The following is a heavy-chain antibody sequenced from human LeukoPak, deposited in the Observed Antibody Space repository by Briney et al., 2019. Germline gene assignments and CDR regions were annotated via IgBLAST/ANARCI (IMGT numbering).Heavy chain of an antibody. CDR3: AKDRVMGYCSSTSCFFDY. Sequence: GGSLRLSCAASGFTFNSYAMSWVRQAPGKGLEWVSAISGSGGSTYYADSVKGRFTISRDNSKNTLYLQMNSLRAEDTAVYYCAKDRVMGYCSSTSCFFDYWGQGTLVTVSS. J-gene: IGHJ4*02. CDR2: ISGSGGST. D-gene: IGHD2-2*01. V-gene: IGHV3-23*01. CDR1: GFTFNSYA.